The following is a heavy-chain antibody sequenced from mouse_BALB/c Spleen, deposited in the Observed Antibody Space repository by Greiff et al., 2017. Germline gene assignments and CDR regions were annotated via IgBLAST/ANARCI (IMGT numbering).Heavy chain of an antibody. Sequence: EVKLVESGGGLVKPGGSLKLSCAASGFTFSDYYMYWVRQTPDKRLEWVATISDGGSYTYYPDSVKGRFTISRDNAKNNLYLQMSSLKSEDTAMYYRARGAYDGPAYAMDYWGQGTSVTVSS. CDR3: ARGAYDGPAYAMDY. CDR1: GFTFSDYY. V-gene: IGHV5-4*02. J-gene: IGHJ4*01. D-gene: IGHD2-14*01. CDR2: ISDGGSYT.